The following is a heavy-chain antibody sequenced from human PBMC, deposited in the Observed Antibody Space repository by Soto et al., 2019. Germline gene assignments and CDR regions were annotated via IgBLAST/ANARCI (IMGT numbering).Heavy chain of an antibody. J-gene: IGHJ5*02. Sequence: QVQLQESGPGLVKPSGTLSLTCAVSGGSISSSNWWSWVRQPPGKGLEWIGEIYHSGSNNYNPSLKSRVTISVDKSKNQFSLKLSSVTAADTAVYYCAMAREGVVTMGWFDPWGQGTLVTVSS. CDR3: AMAREGVVTMGWFDP. CDR2: IYHSGSN. D-gene: IGHD3-3*01. V-gene: IGHV4-4*02. CDR1: GGSISSSNW.